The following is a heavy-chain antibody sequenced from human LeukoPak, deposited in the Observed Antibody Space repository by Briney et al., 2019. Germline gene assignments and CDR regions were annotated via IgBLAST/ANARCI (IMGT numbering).Heavy chain of an antibody. Sequence: PGGSLRLSCAASGFTFSSYGIHWVRQAPGKGLEWVAVISYDGSNKYYADSVKGRFTISRDNSKNTLYLQMNSLRAEDTAVYYCAKDFNNYGDYSDAFDIWGQGTMVTVSS. CDR2: ISYDGSNK. D-gene: IGHD4-17*01. CDR1: GFTFSSYG. V-gene: IGHV3-30*18. J-gene: IGHJ3*02. CDR3: AKDFNNYGDYSDAFDI.